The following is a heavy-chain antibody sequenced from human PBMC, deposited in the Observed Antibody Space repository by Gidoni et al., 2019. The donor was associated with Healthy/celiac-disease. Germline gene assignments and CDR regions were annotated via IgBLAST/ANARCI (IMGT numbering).Heavy chain of an antibody. CDR3: ARTGDHDYGDYGVWWFDP. CDR1: GGPFSSYA. CDR2: IITIFGTA. J-gene: IGHJ5*02. Sequence: QVQLVQSGAEGKKPGSAVKVSCKASGGPFSSYAIRGVRQAPGQGLEWMGGIITIFGTANYAQKFQGRVTITADESTSTAYMELSSLRSEDTAVYYCARTGDHDYGDYGVWWFDPWGQGTLVTVSS. V-gene: IGHV1-69*01. D-gene: IGHD4-17*01.